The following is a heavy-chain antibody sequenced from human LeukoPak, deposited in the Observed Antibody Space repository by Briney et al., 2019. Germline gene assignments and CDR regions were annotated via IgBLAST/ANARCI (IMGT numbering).Heavy chain of an antibody. CDR1: GYTFTSYI. CDR3: ARNRHIAAAVYYYYMDV. D-gene: IGHD6-13*01. Sequence: ASVKVSCKASGYTFTSYIISWVRQAPGQGLEWMGWINAYNGNTDYAQRVQGRVTMTTDTSTSTAYMELRSLRSDDTAVYYWARNRHIAAAVYYYYMDVWGKGTPVTVS. V-gene: IGHV1-18*01. CDR2: INAYNGNT. J-gene: IGHJ6*03.